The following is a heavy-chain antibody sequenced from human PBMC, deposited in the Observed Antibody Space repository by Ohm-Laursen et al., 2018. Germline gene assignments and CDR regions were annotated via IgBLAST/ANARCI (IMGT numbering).Heavy chain of an antibody. CDR2: IIPILGMA. Sequence: GASVKVSCKASGDIFSSYAIHWVRQAPGEGLEWMGRIIPILGMANYAQKFQDRVTITADISTSTAYMELRSLTSDDTAVYYCARDGAFVDEYVYHNKGMDVWGQGTKVTVSS. CDR1: GDIFSSYA. J-gene: IGHJ6*02. V-gene: IGHV1-69*04. CDR3: ARDGAFVDEYVYHNKGMDV. D-gene: IGHD5/OR15-5a*01.